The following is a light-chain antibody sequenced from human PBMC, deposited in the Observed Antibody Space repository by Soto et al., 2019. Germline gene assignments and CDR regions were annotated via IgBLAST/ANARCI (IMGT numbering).Light chain of an antibody. Sequence: IQIAETPSTLSASIGDRVTITCRASQNINNRIAWYQQKPGKAPKFLIYDASTLESGVPSGFSGSGFGTEFSLXISSLQPDDFGSYYCQHMRTFGQGTKVDIK. CDR2: DAS. J-gene: IGKJ1*01. V-gene: IGKV1-5*01. CDR1: QNINNR. CDR3: QHMRT.